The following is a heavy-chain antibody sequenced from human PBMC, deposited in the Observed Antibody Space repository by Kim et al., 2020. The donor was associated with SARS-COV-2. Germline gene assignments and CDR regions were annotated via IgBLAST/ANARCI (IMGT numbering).Heavy chain of an antibody. V-gene: IGHV1-3*01. CDR3: ARAITMVRGVIKGLDY. D-gene: IGHD3-10*01. J-gene: IGHJ4*02. Sequence: KFQGRVTITRDTSASTAYMELSSLRSEDTAVYYCARAITMVRGVIKGLDYWGQGTLVTVSS.